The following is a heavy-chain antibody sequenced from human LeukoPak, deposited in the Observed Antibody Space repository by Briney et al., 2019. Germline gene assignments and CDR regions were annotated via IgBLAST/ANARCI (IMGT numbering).Heavy chain of an antibody. CDR2: IYYVGTT. J-gene: IGHJ4*02. V-gene: IGHV4-39*07. D-gene: IGHD2-15*01. CDR3: ARDIPRYCSGGSCYSEGFDY. CDR1: GGSISSINYY. Sequence: SETLSLTCTVSGGSISSINYYWGWIRQAPGRGLECIGNIYYVGTTYYNPSLKSRVTISVDTSKNQFSLKLSSVTAADTAVYYCARDIPRYCSGGSCYSEGFDYWGQGTLVTVSS.